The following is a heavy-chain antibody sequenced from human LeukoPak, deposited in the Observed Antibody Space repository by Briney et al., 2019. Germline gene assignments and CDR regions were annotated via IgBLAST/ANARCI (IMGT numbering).Heavy chain of an antibody. Sequence: GASVKVSCKFSGYTLTELSMHWLRQAPRKGHEWMGGFDPEDGETIYAQKFQGRVTMTEDTSTDTAYMELSSLRSEDTAVYYCATGRGDYGYYFDYWGQGTLVTVSS. V-gene: IGHV1-24*01. D-gene: IGHD4-17*01. CDR1: GYTLTELS. CDR3: ATGRGDYGYYFDY. J-gene: IGHJ4*02. CDR2: FDPEDGET.